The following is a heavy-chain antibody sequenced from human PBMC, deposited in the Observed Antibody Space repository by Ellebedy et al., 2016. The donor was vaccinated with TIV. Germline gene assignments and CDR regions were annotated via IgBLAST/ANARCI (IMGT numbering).Heavy chain of an antibody. CDR2: IYSGGST. Sequence: GGSLRLXCAASGFTVSSNYMSWVRQAPGKGLEWVSVIYSGGSTYYADSVKGRFTISRDSSKNTLYLQMNSLRAEDTAVYYCARMRNYDSSGYYYGLSYFDYWGQGTLVTVSS. V-gene: IGHV3-53*01. D-gene: IGHD3-22*01. CDR3: ARMRNYDSSGYYYGLSYFDY. J-gene: IGHJ4*02. CDR1: GFTVSSNY.